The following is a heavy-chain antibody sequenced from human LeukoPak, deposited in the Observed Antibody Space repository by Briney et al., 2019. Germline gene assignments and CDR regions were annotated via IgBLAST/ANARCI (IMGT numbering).Heavy chain of an antibody. D-gene: IGHD3-10*01. CDR3: ARDLTMVRGARYRPYNWFDP. V-gene: IGHV1-69*13. Sequence: SVKVSCYASGGTFSSYATSWVRQAPGQGLEWMGGIIPIFGTASYAQKFQGRVTISADESTSTAYMELSSLRSEDTAVYYCARDLTMVRGARYRPYNWFDPWGQGTLVTVSP. CDR2: IIPIFGTA. CDR1: GGTFSSYA. J-gene: IGHJ5*02.